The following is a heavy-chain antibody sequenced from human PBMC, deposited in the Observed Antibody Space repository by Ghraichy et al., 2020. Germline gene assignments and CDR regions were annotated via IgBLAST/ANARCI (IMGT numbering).Heavy chain of an antibody. V-gene: IGHV4-34*01. CDR3: AREPLRLDYYYYYMDV. CDR1: GGSFSGYY. D-gene: IGHD5-12*01. J-gene: IGHJ6*03. CDR2: INHSGST. Sequence: SETLSLTCAVYGGSFSGYYWSWIRQPPGKGLEWIGEINHSGSTNYNPSLKSRVTISVDTSKNQFSLKLSSVTAADTAVYYCAREPLRLDYYYYYMDVWGKGTTVTVSS.